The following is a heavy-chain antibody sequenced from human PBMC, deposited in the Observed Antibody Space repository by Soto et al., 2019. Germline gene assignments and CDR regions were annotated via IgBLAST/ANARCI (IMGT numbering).Heavy chain of an antibody. CDR2: SSASGRSR. J-gene: IGHJ4*02. D-gene: IGHD6-19*01. Sequence: GGSLRLSCVASGIEFSSYAMSWVRQAPGKGLEWVSISSASGRSRYHADSVKGRFTIPGDNSKNTLYLHMTNLRAEDTAVYYCAKDGNWLDVYFDVWGQGTPVTVSS. CDR1: GIEFSSYA. V-gene: IGHV3-23*01. CDR3: AKDGNWLDVYFDV.